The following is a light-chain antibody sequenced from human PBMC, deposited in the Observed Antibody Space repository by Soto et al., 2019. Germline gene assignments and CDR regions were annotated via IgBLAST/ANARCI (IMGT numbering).Light chain of an antibody. J-gene: IGLJ2*01. Sequence: QSVLTQPPSVSGAPGQRVTISCTGSSSNIGAGYDVHWYHQLPGTAPKLLIYGNTNRPSGVPDRFSGSKAGTAAALAITRLQAEDEADYYCQSYDSSLSGVVFGGGTKVTVL. CDR2: GNT. CDR3: QSYDSSLSGVV. V-gene: IGLV1-40*01. CDR1: SSNIGAGYD.